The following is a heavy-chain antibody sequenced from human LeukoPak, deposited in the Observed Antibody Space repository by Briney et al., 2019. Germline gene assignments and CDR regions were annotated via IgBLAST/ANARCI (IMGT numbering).Heavy chain of an antibody. D-gene: IGHD5-12*01. CDR1: GGSISSGGYS. V-gene: IGHV4-30-2*01. CDR2: IYHSGST. CDR3: ATRGRGGYDNDGSMFY. Sequence: SETLSLTCGVSGGSISSGGYSWSWIRQTPGEGLEWIGYIYHSGSTYYNPSLKSRVTISVDRSKNQFSLKLSSVTAADTAVYYCATRGRGGYDNDGSMFYWGQGTLVTVSS. J-gene: IGHJ4*02.